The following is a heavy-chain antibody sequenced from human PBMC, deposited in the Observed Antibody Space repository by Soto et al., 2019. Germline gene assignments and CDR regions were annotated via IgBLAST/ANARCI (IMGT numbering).Heavy chain of an antibody. V-gene: IGHV6-1*01. CDR1: GDSVSSNSAA. Sequence: SQPLSLTCAISGDSVSSNSAAWNWIRQSPSRGLEWLGRTYYRSKWYNDYAVSVKSRITINPDTSKNQFSLQLNSVTPEDTAVYYCARGDPPYYYDSSGSWDAFDIWGQGTMVTVSS. CDR3: ARGDPPYYYDSSGSWDAFDI. D-gene: IGHD3-22*01. J-gene: IGHJ3*02. CDR2: TYYRSKWYN.